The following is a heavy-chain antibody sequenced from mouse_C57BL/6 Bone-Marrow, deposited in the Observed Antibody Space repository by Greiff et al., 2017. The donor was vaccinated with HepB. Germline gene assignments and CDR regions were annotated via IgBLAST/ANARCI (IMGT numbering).Heavy chain of an antibody. CDR1: GYTFTSYW. V-gene: IGHV1-69*01. J-gene: IGHJ2*01. CDR3: ARTDYGSSYDFDY. Sequence: QVHVKQPGAELVMPGASVKLSCKASGYTFTSYWMHWVKQRPGQGLEWIGEIDPSDSYTNYNQKFKGKSTLTVDKSSSTAYMQLSSLTSEDSAVYYCARTDYGSSYDFDYWGQGTTLTVSS. D-gene: IGHD1-1*01. CDR2: IDPSDSYT.